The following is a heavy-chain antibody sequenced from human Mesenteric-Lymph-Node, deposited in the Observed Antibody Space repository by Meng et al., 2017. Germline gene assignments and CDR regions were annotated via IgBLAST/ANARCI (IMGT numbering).Heavy chain of an antibody. CDR1: GFSFSSYW. J-gene: IGHJ2*01. D-gene: IGHD4/OR15-4a*01. CDR3: ASATIGAGWYFDR. V-gene: IGHV3-7*01. Sequence: GGSLRLSCAASGFSFSSYWMSWVRQAPGKGLEWVANIKEDGSVKYYVDSVKGRFTISRDHSKNSLYLQMNILRGEDTAMYYCASATIGAGWYFDRWGRGTLVTVSS. CDR2: IKEDGSVK.